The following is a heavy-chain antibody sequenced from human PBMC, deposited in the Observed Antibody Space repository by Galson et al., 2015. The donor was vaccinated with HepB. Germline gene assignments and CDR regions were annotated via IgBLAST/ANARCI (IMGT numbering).Heavy chain of an antibody. CDR1: GGSFSGCY. Sequence: LSLTCAVYGGSFSGCYWSWIRQPPGKGLEWVGEINHSGSTNYNPSLKSRVTISVDTSKNQFSLKLSSVTAADTAVYYCASRGKHVKNGVCYDYWGQGTLVTVSS. J-gene: IGHJ4*02. CDR2: INHSGST. V-gene: IGHV4-34*01. D-gene: IGHD2-8*01. CDR3: ASRGKHVKNGVCYDY.